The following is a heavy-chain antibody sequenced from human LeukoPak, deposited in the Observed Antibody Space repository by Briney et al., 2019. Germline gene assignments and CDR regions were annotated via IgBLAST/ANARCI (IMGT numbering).Heavy chain of an antibody. CDR3: AKDRSCTNDICHGDFDY. J-gene: IGHJ4*02. D-gene: IGHD2-8*01. Sequence: GGSLRLSCAASGFTFSSYAVSWVRQAPGKGLEWVSSISGSGGSTYSADSVKGRFTISRDNSENTLYLQMNSLRAEDTALYYCAKDRSCTNDICHGDFDYWGQGTLVTVSS. CDR2: ISGSGGST. CDR1: GFTFSSYA. V-gene: IGHV3-23*01.